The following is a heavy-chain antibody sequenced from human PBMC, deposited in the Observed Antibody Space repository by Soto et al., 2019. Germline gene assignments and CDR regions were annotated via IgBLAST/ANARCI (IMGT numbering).Heavy chain of an antibody. CDR2: IRSKAYGGTT. V-gene: IGHV3-49*03. J-gene: IGHJ4*02. D-gene: IGHD4-4*01. Sequence: GSLRLSCTASGFTFGDYAMSWFRQAPGKGLEWVGFIRSKAYGGTTEYAASVKGRFTISRDDSKSIAYLQMNSLKTEDTAVYYCTSGGYSNFYYFDYWGQGTLVTVSS. CDR1: GFTFGDYA. CDR3: TSGGYSNFYYFDY.